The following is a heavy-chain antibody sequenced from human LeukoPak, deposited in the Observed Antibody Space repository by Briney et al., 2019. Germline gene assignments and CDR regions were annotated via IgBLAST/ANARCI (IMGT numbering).Heavy chain of an antibody. CDR2: INWNGGST. CDR3: ARDYSSGCYDAFDI. Sequence: PGGSLRLSCAASGFTFDDYGMSWVRQAPGKGLEWVSGINWNGGSTGYADSVKGRFTISRDNAKNSLYLQMNSLRAEDTALYYCARDYSSGCYDAFDIWGQGTMVTVSS. J-gene: IGHJ3*02. D-gene: IGHD6-19*01. V-gene: IGHV3-20*04. CDR1: GFTFDDYG.